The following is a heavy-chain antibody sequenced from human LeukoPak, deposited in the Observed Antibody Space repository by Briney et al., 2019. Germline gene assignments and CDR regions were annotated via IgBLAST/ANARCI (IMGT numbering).Heavy chain of an antibody. D-gene: IGHD2-21*02. Sequence: PGGSLRLSCAASGFSFSDHYMDWVRQAPGKGLEWVGRIKSKSDYGTTDFAAPVQGRFIISRDDSTNMLYLQMNSLKTEDTATYYCTRVTAYYDYGMDVWGHGTTVTVSS. V-gene: IGHV3-15*01. CDR2: IKSKSDYGTT. CDR3: TRVTAYYDYGMDV. CDR1: GFSFSDHY. J-gene: IGHJ6*02.